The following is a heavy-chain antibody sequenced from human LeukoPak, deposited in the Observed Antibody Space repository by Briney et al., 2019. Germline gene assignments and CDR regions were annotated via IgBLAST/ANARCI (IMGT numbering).Heavy chain of an antibody. CDR2: IYPGGST. V-gene: IGHV4-38-2*02. Sequence: SETLSLTCTVSGYSISNGYYWGWIRQPPGTGLEWIGSIYPGGSTFYNPSLKSRVTISVDTSKNQFSLRLSSVTAADTAVYYCARYYASSWYWNWFDPWGQGTLVTVSS. CDR1: GYSISNGYY. J-gene: IGHJ5*02. CDR3: ARYYASSWYWNWFDP. D-gene: IGHD6-13*01.